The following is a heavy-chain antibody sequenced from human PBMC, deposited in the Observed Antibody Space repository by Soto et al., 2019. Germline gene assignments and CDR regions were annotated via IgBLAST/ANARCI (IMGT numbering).Heavy chain of an antibody. V-gene: IGHV3-11*01. J-gene: IGHJ6*02. CDR2: TSPSGSSI. Sequence: GGSLRLSCAASGFTFCDHYMGWIRQAPGKGLKWVSYTSPSGSSIYYADSVKGRFTISRDNAKNSLYLQMNSLRAEDTAVYYCARGSPAYGMAVWGQGTTVTVSS. CDR3: ARGSPAYGMAV. CDR1: GFTFCDHY.